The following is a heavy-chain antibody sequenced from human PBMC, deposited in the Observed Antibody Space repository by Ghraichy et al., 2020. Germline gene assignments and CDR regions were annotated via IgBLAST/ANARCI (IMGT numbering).Heavy chain of an antibody. V-gene: IGHV4-34*01. CDR2: INHSGST. D-gene: IGHD3-3*01. Sequence: ESLNISCAVYGGSFSGYYWSWIRQPPGKGLEWIGEINHSGSTNYNPSLKSRVTISVDTSKNQFSLKLSSVTAADTAVYYCARARYYDFWSGYRGGAFDIWGQGTMVTVSS. CDR1: GGSFSGYY. CDR3: ARARYYDFWSGYRGGAFDI. J-gene: IGHJ3*02.